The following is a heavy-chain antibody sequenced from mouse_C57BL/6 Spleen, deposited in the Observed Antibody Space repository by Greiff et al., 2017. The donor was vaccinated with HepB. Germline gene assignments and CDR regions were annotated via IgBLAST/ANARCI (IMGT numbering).Heavy chain of an antibody. Sequence: EVQLQQSGTVLARPGASVKMSCKTSGYTFTSYWMHWVKQRPGQGLEWIGAIYPGNSDTSYNQKFKGKAKLTAVTSASTAYMELSSLTNEDSAVYYCTSTYYYGSSPYFDYWGQGTTLTVSS. CDR2: IYPGNSDT. CDR3: TSTYYYGSSPYFDY. D-gene: IGHD1-1*01. V-gene: IGHV1-5*01. CDR1: GYTFTSYW. J-gene: IGHJ2*01.